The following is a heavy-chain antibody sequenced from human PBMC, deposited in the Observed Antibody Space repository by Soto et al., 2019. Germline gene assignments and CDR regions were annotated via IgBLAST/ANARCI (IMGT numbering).Heavy chain of an antibody. V-gene: IGHV4-59*01. D-gene: IGHD1-7*01. CDR2: IYYSGST. CDR3: AREGLTGTIGLYYYYGMDV. Sequence: TETLSLTCTVSGGSISSYYWSWIRQPPGKGLEWIGYIYYSGSTNYNPSLKSRVTISVDTSKNQFSLKLSSVTAADTAVYYCAREGLTGTIGLYYYYGMDVWGQGTTVTVSS. CDR1: GGSISSYY. J-gene: IGHJ6*02.